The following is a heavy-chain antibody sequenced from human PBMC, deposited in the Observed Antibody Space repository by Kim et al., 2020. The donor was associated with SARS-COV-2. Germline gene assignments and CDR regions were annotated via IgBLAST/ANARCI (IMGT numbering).Heavy chain of an antibody. CDR1: GFTLTSYW. CDR3: TKSDWFDP. J-gene: IGHJ5*02. V-gene: IGHV3-74*01. CDR2: IKYDGSRT. Sequence: GGSLRLSCVASGFTLTSYWMHWARQAPGKGLVWVSRIKYDGSRTSYADSVKGRFTISRDIAKNTLYLQMNNLRVEDTAVYYCTKSDWFDPWGQGTLVTVSS.